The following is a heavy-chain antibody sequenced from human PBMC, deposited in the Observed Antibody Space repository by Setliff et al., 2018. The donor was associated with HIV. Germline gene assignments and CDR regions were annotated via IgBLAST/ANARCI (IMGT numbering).Heavy chain of an antibody. CDR3: ARARFWSGYYTGDNYYYIDGTYYYHYMDV. D-gene: IGHD3-3*01. CDR2: IDHSGGT. CDR1: GGSFSGYY. J-gene: IGHJ6*03. Sequence: SETLSLTCAVYGGSFSGYYWSWIRQTPGKGLERIGEIDHSGGTKYNPSLKSRVTIALDTSKNQFSLKLSSVTAADTAVYYCARARFWSGYYTGDNYYYIDGTYYYHYMDVWGKGTTVTVSS. V-gene: IGHV4-34*01.